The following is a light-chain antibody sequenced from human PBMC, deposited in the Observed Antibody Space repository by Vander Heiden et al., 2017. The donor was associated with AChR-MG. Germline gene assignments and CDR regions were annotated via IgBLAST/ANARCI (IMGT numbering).Light chain of an antibody. CDR1: QSISSC. CDR3: QQSYSTLGLT. Sequence: DFQMTQSPSSLSASVGDRVTITRRASQSISSCFNWYQQKPAKAPKLLIYAASSFQSGVPSRFSSSGSSTDFSLTIISRQPEDFATYYCQQSYSTLGLTFGGGTKVEIK. J-gene: IGKJ4*01. V-gene: IGKV1-39*01. CDR2: AAS.